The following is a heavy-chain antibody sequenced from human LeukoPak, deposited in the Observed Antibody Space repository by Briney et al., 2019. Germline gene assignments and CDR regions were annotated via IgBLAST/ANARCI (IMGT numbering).Heavy chain of an antibody. Sequence: ASVKVSCKASGYTFTSYDINWVRQATGQGLEWMGWMNPNSGNTGYAQKFQGRVTMTRNTSISTAYMELSSLRSEDTAVYYCARGRKGWYYFDYWGQGTLVTVSS. CDR2: MNPNSGNT. J-gene: IGHJ4*02. D-gene: IGHD1-14*01. CDR1: GYTFTSYD. CDR3: ARGRKGWYYFDY. V-gene: IGHV1-8*01.